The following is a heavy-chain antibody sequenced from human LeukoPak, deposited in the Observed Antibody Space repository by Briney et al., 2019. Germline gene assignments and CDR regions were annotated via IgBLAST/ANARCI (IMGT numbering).Heavy chain of an antibody. CDR3: ANTRGTMVRGIIDY. CDR2: VGGSGGDT. J-gene: IGHJ4*02. CDR1: GFTFSPYA. Sequence: GGSLRLSCAASGFTFSPYAMSWVRQVPGQGLEWVSAVGGSGGDTYYADSVKGRFTISRDNSKNTLYLQMNTLRAEDTAVYYCANTRGTMVRGIIDYWGQGTLVTVSS. D-gene: IGHD3-10*01. V-gene: IGHV3-23*01.